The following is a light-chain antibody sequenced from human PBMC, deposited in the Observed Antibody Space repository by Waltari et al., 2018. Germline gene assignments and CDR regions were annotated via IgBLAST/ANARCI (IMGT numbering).Light chain of an antibody. CDR2: LGS. CDR3: CSYAGVHTFWV. J-gene: IGKJ4*02. V-gene: IGKV2-28*01. CDR1: RSLLHSNDQTY. Sequence: IVMTQSPLSLSVTPGDPASISCRSSRSLLHSNDQTYLEWYFQKPGQSPQLLIYLGSKRASGVPDRFRGRGSGTDFTLEISRVEAEDEADYHCCSYAGVHTFWVFGGGT.